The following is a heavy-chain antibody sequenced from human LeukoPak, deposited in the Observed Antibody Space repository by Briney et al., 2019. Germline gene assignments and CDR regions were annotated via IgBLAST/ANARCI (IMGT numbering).Heavy chain of an antibody. CDR2: ISSSGSTI. V-gene: IGHV3-48*03. Sequence: PGGSLRLSCAASGFTFSSYEMNWVRQAPGKGLEWVSYISSSGSTIYYADSVKGRFTISRDNAKNSLYLQMNSLKTEDTAVYYCTAPMGATTGYWGQGTLVTVSS. D-gene: IGHD1-26*01. CDR1: GFTFSSYE. CDR3: TAPMGATTGY. J-gene: IGHJ4*02.